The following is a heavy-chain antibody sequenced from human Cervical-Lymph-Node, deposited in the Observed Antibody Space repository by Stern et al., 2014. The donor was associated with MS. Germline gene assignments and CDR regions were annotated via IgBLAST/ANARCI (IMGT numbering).Heavy chain of an antibody. CDR3: AISGRTSHGPLES. CDR1: VHTFTAYY. CDR2: INPNSGGT. D-gene: IGHD7-27*01. J-gene: IGHJ4*02. Sequence: QVQLVQSGAELKKPGASVKVSCRPSVHTFTAYYVHWVRQAPGQGLEWMGWINPNSGGTNYAQEFQDSVPLTRDTSIGTAYMELNSLTSDDTAVYYCAISGRTSHGPLESWGQGTLVTVSS. V-gene: IGHV1-2*02.